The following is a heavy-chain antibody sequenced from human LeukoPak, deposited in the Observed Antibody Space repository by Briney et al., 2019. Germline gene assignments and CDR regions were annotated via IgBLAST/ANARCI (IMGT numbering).Heavy chain of an antibody. Sequence: AGGSLRLSCAASGLRFSSFAISWVRQGPARGLEWVSSIRGNGETLYADSVKGRFTLSTDSYRNTVYFQLNNFRVEDTAIYYCARASWVSSTDAVRWGQGTLATVSS. V-gene: IGHV3-23*01. CDR2: IRGNGET. D-gene: IGHD3-16*01. CDR1: GLRFSSFA. CDR3: ARASWVSSTDAVR. J-gene: IGHJ4*02.